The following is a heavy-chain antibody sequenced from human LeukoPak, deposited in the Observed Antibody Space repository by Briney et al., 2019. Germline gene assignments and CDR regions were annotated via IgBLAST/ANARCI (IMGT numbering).Heavy chain of an antibody. CDR2: IIPIFGTA. Sequence: SVKVSCKASGGTFSSYAISWVRQAPGQGLEWMGGIIPIFGTANYAQKFQGRVTITTDESTSTAYMELSSLRSEDTAVYFCARATVVAGFCTTTRCYKPFDIWGQGTMVTVSS. D-gene: IGHD2-2*02. V-gene: IGHV1-69*05. CDR1: GGTFSSYA. CDR3: ARATVVAGFCTTTRCYKPFDI. J-gene: IGHJ3*02.